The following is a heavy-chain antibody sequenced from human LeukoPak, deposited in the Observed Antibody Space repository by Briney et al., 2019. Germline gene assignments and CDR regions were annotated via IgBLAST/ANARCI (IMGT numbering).Heavy chain of an antibody. CDR1: GGSISSYY. CDR2: ISYSGST. D-gene: IGHD1-14*01. J-gene: IGHJ3*02. Sequence: SETLSLTCTVSGGSISSYYWSWIRQPPGKGLEWIGSISYSGSTYYNPSLYSRVTISIDMSKDHFSLMANSVTAADTAVYYCATISAGNLDAFDIWGQGTMVIVSS. CDR3: ATISAGNLDAFDI. V-gene: IGHV4-39*07.